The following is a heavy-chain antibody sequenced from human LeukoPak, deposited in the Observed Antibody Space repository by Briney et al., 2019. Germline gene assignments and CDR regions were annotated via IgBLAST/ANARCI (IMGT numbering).Heavy chain of an antibody. CDR3: ARDSSHNNLIYYYYMDV. Sequence: SQTLSLTCAISGDSVSSNSAAWNWIRQSPSRGLEWLGRTYYRSKWYNDYAVSVKSRITINPDTSKNQFSLQLNSVTPEDTAAYYRARDSSHNNLIYYYYMDVWGKGTTVTISS. CDR1: GDSVSSNSAA. D-gene: IGHD1-14*01. J-gene: IGHJ6*03. CDR2: TYYRSKWYN. V-gene: IGHV6-1*01.